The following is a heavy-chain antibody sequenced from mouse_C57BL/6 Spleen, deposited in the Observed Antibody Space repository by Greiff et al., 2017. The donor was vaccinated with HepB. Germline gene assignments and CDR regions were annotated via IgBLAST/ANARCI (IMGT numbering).Heavy chain of an antibody. D-gene: IGHD1-1*01. CDR1: GFTFTDYY. CDR2: VYPSNGGT. J-gene: IGHJ1*03. Sequence: EVQLQQSGPVLVKPGPSVKISCKASGFTFTDYYMHWVKQSHGKSLEWIGLVYPSNGGTSYNRKFKGKATLTVDTYSSTAYMELKSLTSEDSAVYDWARGAVVAYWYIDVWGTGTTVTVSS. V-gene: IGHV1-36*01. CDR3: ARGAVVAYWYIDV.